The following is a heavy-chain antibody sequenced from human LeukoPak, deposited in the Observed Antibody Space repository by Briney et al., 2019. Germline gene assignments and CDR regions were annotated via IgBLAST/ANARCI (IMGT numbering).Heavy chain of an antibody. CDR1: GGSISSGSYY. J-gene: IGHJ3*02. D-gene: IGHD7-27*01. CDR2: IYTSGST. V-gene: IGHV4-61*02. Sequence: PSETLSLTCTVSGGSISSGSYYRSWIRQPAGTGLEWIGRIYTSGSTNYNPSLKSRVTISVDTSKNQFSLKLSSVTAADTAVYYCARAELGSDDAFDIWGQGTMVTVSS. CDR3: ARAELGSDDAFDI.